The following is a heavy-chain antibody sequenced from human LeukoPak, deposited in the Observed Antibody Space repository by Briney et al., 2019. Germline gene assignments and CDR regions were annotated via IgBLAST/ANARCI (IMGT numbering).Heavy chain of an antibody. CDR1: GGSFSGYY. J-gene: IGHJ4*02. CDR3: ARGSSGHYFGY. CDR2: INHSGST. V-gene: IGHV4-34*01. Sequence: SETLSLTRAVYGGSFSGYYWSWVRQPPGKGREWIGEINHSGSTNYNPSLKSRVTISVDTSKNQFSLKLSSVTAADTAVYYCARGSSGHYFGYWGQGTLVTVSS. D-gene: IGHD6-19*01.